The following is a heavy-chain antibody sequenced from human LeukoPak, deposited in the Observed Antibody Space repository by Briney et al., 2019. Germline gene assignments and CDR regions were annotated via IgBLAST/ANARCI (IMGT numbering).Heavy chain of an antibody. J-gene: IGHJ5*02. V-gene: IGHV1-69*05. D-gene: IGHD3-22*01. CDR2: IIPIFGIA. CDR1: RGTSISYA. Sequence: SVKVSCKPPRGTSISYAISWVRQAPGQGRECMGGIIPIFGIANYAQKFEARVTITTDESTSTAYMELSGLRSEDTAVYYRARVTNDSSGYYYWFDPWGQGTLVTVSS. CDR3: ARVTNDSSGYYYWFDP.